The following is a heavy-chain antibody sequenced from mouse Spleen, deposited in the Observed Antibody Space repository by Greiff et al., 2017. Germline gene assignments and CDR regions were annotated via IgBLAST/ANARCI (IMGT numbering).Heavy chain of an antibody. Sequence: DVMLVESGGGLVKLGGSLKLSCAASGLTFSSYAMSWVRQTPEKRLEWVATISSGGGNTYYPDSVKGRFTISRDNAKNTLYLQMSSLKSEDTAMYYCARLGYGSRESGAMDYWGQGTSVTVSS. CDR2: ISSGGGNT. V-gene: IGHV5-9*01. CDR1: GLTFSSYA. CDR3: ARLGYGSRESGAMDY. J-gene: IGHJ4*01. D-gene: IGHD1-1*01.